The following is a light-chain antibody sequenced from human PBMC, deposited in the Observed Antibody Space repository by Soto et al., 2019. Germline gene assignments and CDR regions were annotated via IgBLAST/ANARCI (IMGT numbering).Light chain of an antibody. Sequence: QSVLTQPASVSDSPGQSITISCTGTSSDVGRSNFVSWYQQHPGKPPKLIIYDVANRPSGVSNRFSGSKSGSTASLIISRVQTEDEADYYCVSSTSSTHCFFGNGTKVTVL. CDR2: DVA. J-gene: IGLJ1*01. CDR3: VSSTSSTHCF. V-gene: IGLV2-14*03. CDR1: SSDVGRSNF.